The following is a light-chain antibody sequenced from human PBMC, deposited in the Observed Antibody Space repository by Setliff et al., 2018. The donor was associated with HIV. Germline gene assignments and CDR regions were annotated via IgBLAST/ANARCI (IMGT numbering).Light chain of an antibody. J-gene: IGLJ1*01. CDR1: SSDVGGYNY. V-gene: IGLV2-14*03. CDR3: SSYTSSSPPYV. CDR2: DVT. Sequence: QSVLAQPASVSGSPGQSITISCTGTSSDVGGYNYVSWYQQHPGKAPKLMIYDVTNRPSGVSNRFSGSNSGNTASLTISGLQAEDEADYYCSSYTSSSPPYVFGTGTKVT.